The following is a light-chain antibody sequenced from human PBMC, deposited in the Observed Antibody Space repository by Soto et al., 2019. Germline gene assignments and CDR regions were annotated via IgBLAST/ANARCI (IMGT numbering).Light chain of an antibody. V-gene: IGLV2-14*01. CDR1: SGDVGGYDY. J-gene: IGLJ3*02. Sequence: QSVLTQPASVSGSPGQSITISCTGTSGDVGGYDYVSWYQHHPGKAPKLIIYEVSNRPSGVSTRFSGSKSGNTASLIISALQSEDEADYFCTSYTVSSTPVVFGGGTKVTVL. CDR2: EVS. CDR3: TSYTVSSTPVV.